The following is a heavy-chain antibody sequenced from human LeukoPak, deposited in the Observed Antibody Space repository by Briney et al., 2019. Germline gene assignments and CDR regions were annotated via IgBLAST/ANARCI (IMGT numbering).Heavy chain of an antibody. CDR3: ARAAKSSTIDY. V-gene: IGHV4-59*11. Sequence: PSETLSLTCTVSGGSISSHYWSWIRQPPGKGLEWIGYIYYSGSTYYNPSLKSRVTISVDTSKNQFSLKLSSVTAADTAVYYCARAAKSSTIDYWGQGTLVTVSS. J-gene: IGHJ4*02. CDR2: IYYSGST. CDR1: GGSISSHY. D-gene: IGHD2-2*01.